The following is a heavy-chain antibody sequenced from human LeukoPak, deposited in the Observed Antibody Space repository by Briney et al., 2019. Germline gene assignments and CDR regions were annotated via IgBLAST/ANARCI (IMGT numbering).Heavy chain of an antibody. V-gene: IGHV1-18*01. D-gene: IGHD6-19*01. CDR1: GYTFTSYG. J-gene: IGHJ6*02. CDR3: ARDGQWLVNYYYGMDV. CDR2: ISAYNGNT. Sequence: ASVKVSCKASGYTFTSYGISWVRQAPGQGLEWMGWISAYNGNTNYAQKLQGRVTMTTDTSTSTAYMELRSLRSDDTAVYYCARDGQWLVNYYYGMDVWGQGTTVTVSS.